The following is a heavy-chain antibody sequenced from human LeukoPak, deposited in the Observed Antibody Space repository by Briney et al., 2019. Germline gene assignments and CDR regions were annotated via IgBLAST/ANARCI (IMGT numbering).Heavy chain of an antibody. Sequence: SETLSLTCTVPGGSISSGDYYWSWIRQPPGKGLEWIGYIYYSGSTYYNPSLKSRDTISVDTSKNQFSLKLSSVTAADTAVYYCARDRTGVYSDYWGQGTLVTVSS. J-gene: IGHJ4*02. V-gene: IGHV4-30-4*08. D-gene: IGHD7-27*01. CDR3: ARDRTGVYSDY. CDR2: IYYSGST. CDR1: GGSISSGDYY.